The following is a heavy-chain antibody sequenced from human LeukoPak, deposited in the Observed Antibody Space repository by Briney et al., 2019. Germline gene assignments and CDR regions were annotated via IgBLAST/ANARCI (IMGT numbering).Heavy chain of an antibody. CDR3: ARDGAEGDNSAFDM. J-gene: IGHJ3*02. CDR2: TRDKARGYTT. Sequence: GGSLRLSCAASGVILSDHHMDWVRQAPGKGLEWVGRTRDKARGYTTEYAASVNVSFTISRDDSKTLVYLQMNSLKTEDTAVYFCARDGAEGDNSAFDMWGQGTVVTVSS. V-gene: IGHV3-72*01. CDR1: GVILSDHH. D-gene: IGHD3-22*01.